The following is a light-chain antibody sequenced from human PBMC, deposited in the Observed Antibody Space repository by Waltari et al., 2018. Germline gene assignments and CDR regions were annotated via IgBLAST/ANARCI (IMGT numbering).Light chain of an antibody. Sequence: EIVLTQYPATLSLSPGERATLSCRASHSVNWYLAWYQQRPGQAPRLLIYDTSNRATGIPARFSGSGSETDFTLTISSLEPDDSAVYYCQQRRNWPLTFGGGTKVEIK. J-gene: IGKJ4*01. V-gene: IGKV3-11*01. CDR1: HSVNWY. CDR2: DTS. CDR3: QQRRNWPLT.